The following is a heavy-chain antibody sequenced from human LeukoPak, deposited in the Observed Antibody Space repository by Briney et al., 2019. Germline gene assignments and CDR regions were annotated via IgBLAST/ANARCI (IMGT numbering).Heavy chain of an antibody. J-gene: IGHJ3*02. CDR3: ARDLTYYYDSSGPLVEADAFDI. V-gene: IGHV3-11*04. Sequence: PGGSLRLSCAASGFTFSDYYMSWIRQAPGKGLEWVSYISSSGSTICYADSVKGRFTISRDNAKNSLYLQMNSLRAEDTAVYYCARDLTYYYDSSGPLVEADAFDIWGQGTMVTVSS. CDR2: ISSSGSTI. D-gene: IGHD3-22*01. CDR1: GFTFSDYY.